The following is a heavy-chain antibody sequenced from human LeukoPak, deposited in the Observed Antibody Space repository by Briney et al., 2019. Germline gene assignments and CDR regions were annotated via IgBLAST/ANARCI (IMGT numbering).Heavy chain of an antibody. J-gene: IGHJ4*02. CDR2: IYYSGST. V-gene: IGHV4-61*01. CDR3: ARTTTTGPLGY. Sequence: SETLSLTCTVSGGSISSSSYYWSWIRQPPGEGLEWIGYIYYSGSTNYNPSLKSRVTISVDTSKNQFSLKLSSVTAADTPVYYCARTTTTGPLGYWGQGTLVTVSS. D-gene: IGHD4-17*01. CDR1: GGSISSSSYY.